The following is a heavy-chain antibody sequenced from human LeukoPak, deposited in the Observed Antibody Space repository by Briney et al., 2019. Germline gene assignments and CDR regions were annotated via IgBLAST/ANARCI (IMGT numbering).Heavy chain of an antibody. CDR2: IYYSGST. D-gene: IGHD3-3*01. CDR3: ARLPYYDFWSGKSVGMDV. Sequence: SETLSLTCTVSGGSISSYYWSWIRQPPGKGLEWIGYIYYSGSTNYNPSLKSRVTISVDTSKNQFSLKLSSVTAADTAVYYCARLPYYDFWSGKSVGMDVWGQGTTVTVSS. V-gene: IGHV4-59*08. CDR1: GGSISSYY. J-gene: IGHJ6*02.